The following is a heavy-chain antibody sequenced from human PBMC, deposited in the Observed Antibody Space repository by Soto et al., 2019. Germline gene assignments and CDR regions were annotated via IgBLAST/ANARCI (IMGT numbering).Heavy chain of an antibody. CDR3: AKDSSSWYSRFDY. CDR2: ISYDGSNK. V-gene: IGHV3-30*18. CDR1: GFTFSSYG. J-gene: IGHJ4*02. D-gene: IGHD6-13*01. Sequence: PGGSLRLSCAASGFTFSSYGMHWVRQAPGKGLEWVAVISYDGSNKYYADSVKGRFTISRDNSKNTLYLQMNSLRAEDSAVYYCAKDSSSWYSRFDYWGQGTLVTVSS.